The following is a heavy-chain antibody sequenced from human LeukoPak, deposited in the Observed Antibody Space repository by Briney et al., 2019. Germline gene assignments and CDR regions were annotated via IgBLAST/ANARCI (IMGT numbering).Heavy chain of an antibody. J-gene: IGHJ4*02. V-gene: IGHV4-59*08. Sequence: SETLSLTCTVSGGSISSYYWSWIRQPPGKGLEWIGYIYYSGSTNYNPSLMSRVTISVDTSKNQFSLKLSSVTAADTAVYYCARSRPGNYLDYWGQGTLVTVSS. CDR3: ARSRPGNYLDY. D-gene: IGHD1-14*01. CDR1: GGSISSYY. CDR2: IYYSGST.